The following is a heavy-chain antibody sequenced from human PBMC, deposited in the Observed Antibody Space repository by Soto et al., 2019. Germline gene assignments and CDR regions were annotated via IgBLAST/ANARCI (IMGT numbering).Heavy chain of an antibody. CDR2: IYHSGST. CDR1: GGSISSGGYS. CDR3: ARVGRWLQYGFDY. D-gene: IGHD5-12*01. J-gene: IGHJ4*02. V-gene: IGHV4-30-2*01. Sequence: SETLSLTCAVSGGSISSGGYSWSWIRQPPGKGLEWIGYIYHSGSTYYNPSLKSRVTISVDRSKNQFSLKLSSVTAADTAVYYCARVGRWLQYGFDYWGQGTLVTVSS.